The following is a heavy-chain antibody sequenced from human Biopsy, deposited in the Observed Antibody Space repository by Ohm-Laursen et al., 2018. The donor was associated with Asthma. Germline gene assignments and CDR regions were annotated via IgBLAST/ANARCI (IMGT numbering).Heavy chain of an antibody. CDR3: ARKAGSCISRTCYSLDF. Sequence: GSSVKVSCKSLGGTFNTYVIGWVRQALGQGLEWMGGINSVFGTTTYPQKFQDRVTITADDSTSTVYMELSSLRSEDMAVYYCARKAGSCISRTCYSLDFWGQGTLVTVSS. J-gene: IGHJ4*02. V-gene: IGHV1-69*01. CDR1: GGTFNTYV. D-gene: IGHD2-2*01. CDR2: INSVFGTT.